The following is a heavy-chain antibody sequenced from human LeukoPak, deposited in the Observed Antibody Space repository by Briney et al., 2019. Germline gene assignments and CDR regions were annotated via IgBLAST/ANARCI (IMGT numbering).Heavy chain of an antibody. D-gene: IGHD3-16*02. V-gene: IGHV4-34*01. CDR3: ARVSGIMISLGGVISYFDY. CDR1: GGSFNDSY. J-gene: IGHJ4*02. CDR2: INHSGGT. Sequence: SETLSLTCALYGGSFNDSYWTWIRQPPGKGLEWIGEINHSGGTDYNPSLRSRVTISVDPSKNQLSLQPSSVTAADTGVYYCARVSGIMISLGGVISYFDYWGQGTLVTVSS.